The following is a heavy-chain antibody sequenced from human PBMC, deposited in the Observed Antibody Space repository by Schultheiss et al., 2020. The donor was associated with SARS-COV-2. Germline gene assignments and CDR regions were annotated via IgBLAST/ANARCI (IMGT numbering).Heavy chain of an antibody. J-gene: IGHJ2*01. Sequence: SETLSLTCTVSGGSISSGGYYWSWIRQHPGKGLEWIGYIYYSGSTYYNPSLKSRVTISVDTSKNQFSLKLSSVTAADTAVYYCARDPSGWPNWYFDLWGRGTLVTVSS. CDR3: ARDPSGWPNWYFDL. CDR2: IYYSGST. D-gene: IGHD6-19*01. V-gene: IGHV4-31*03. CDR1: GGSISSGGYY.